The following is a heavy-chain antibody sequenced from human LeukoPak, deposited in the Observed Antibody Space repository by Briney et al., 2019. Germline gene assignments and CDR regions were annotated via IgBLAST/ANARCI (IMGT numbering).Heavy chain of an antibody. Sequence: SETLSLTCTVSGGSISSYYWSWIRQPPGKGLEWIGYIYYSGSTNHNPSLKSRVTISVDTSKNQFSLKLSSVTAADTAVYYCARSGDFWSGYSIDYYYGMDVWGQGTTVTVS. D-gene: IGHD3-3*01. V-gene: IGHV4-59*08. CDR3: ARSGDFWSGYSIDYYYGMDV. CDR2: IYYSGST. J-gene: IGHJ6*02. CDR1: GGSISSYY.